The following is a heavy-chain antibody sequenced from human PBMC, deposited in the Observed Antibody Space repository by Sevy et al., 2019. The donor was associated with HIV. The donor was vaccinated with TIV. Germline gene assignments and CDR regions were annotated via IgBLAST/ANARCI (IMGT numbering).Heavy chain of an antibody. D-gene: IGHD1-26*01. Sequence: GESLKISCKASGYSFTTSWIGWVRQMPGKGLEWMGIIFPADSDTRYSPSCQGQVTISADNSISTAYLQWSSLKASDTAMYYCARARGIPHYYYGMDVWGQWTTVTVSS. V-gene: IGHV5-51*01. J-gene: IGHJ6*02. CDR3: ARARGIPHYYYGMDV. CDR1: GYSFTTSW. CDR2: IFPADSDT.